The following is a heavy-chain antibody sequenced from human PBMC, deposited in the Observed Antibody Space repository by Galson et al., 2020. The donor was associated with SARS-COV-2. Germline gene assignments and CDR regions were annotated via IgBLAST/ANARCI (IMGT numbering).Heavy chain of an antibody. CDR2: ISHDGSNK. CDR1: GFTFSSYA. D-gene: IGHD3-16*01. CDR3: ARDGGGLLQH. V-gene: IGHV3-30*04. Sequence: GGTLSLSCAASGFTFSSYAMHWVRQPPGKGLEWVAVISHDGSNKYYADPVKGRFTISRDNSKNTLYLQMNSLRAEATAVYYWARDGGGLLQHWGQGTLVTVSS. J-gene: IGHJ1*01.